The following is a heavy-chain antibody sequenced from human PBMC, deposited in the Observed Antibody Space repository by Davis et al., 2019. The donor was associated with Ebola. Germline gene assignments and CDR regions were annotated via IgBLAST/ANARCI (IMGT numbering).Heavy chain of an antibody. CDR1: GFSFSKHF. CDR3: VRGLGDY. CDR2: VKSDGSFT. J-gene: IGHJ4*02. V-gene: IGHV3-74*01. D-gene: IGHD3-16*01. Sequence: PGGSLRLSCAASGFSFSKHFMHWVRQAPGKGLESVSVVKSDGSFTSYADSVKGRFTISRDNAKNTVDLQMNSLRAEDTAVYYCVRGLGDYWGQGTLVTVPS.